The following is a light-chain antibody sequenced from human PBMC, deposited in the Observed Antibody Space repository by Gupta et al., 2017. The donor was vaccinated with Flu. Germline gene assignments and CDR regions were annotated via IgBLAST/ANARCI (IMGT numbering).Light chain of an antibody. Sequence: DIQVTLSPFSLCTSVGDRVTITCRASQGLINYLDWYQQKAGKVPKRLIYTASTLQSGVPDRFSGSGSGTDFTLTISSLQPEDVATYYCQKYNTSPWTFGQGTKVEIK. CDR3: QKYNTSPWT. V-gene: IGKV1-27*01. CDR1: QGLINY. J-gene: IGKJ1*01. CDR2: TAS.